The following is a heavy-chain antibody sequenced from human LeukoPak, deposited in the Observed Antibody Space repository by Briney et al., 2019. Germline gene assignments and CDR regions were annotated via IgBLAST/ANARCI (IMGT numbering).Heavy chain of an antibody. CDR1: GFTFSIFF. Sequence: PGGSLKLSCPASGFTFSIFFMNWVRQAPGKGLEWVSSIGGGGGDTSYTESVTGWLTTSREHSKNTMYLLTNTLRGDDTAVYYCAKISGSGSSHSDSWGQGTLVTVSS. CDR3: AKISGSGSSHSDS. V-gene: IGHV3-23*01. D-gene: IGHD3-10*01. CDR2: IGGGGGDT. J-gene: IGHJ4*02.